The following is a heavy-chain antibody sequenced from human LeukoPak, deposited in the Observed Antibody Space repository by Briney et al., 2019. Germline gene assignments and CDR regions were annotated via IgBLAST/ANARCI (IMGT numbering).Heavy chain of an antibody. J-gene: IGHJ5*02. Sequence: ASVKVSCKASGYTFTGYYMHWVRQAPGQGLEWMGRINPNSGGTNYAQKLQGRVTMTRDTSISTAYMELSRLRSDDTAVYYCARDRGGCSSTSCYLNWFDPWGQGTLVTVSS. CDR2: INPNSGGT. D-gene: IGHD2-2*01. CDR3: ARDRGGCSSTSCYLNWFDP. CDR1: GYTFTGYY. V-gene: IGHV1-2*06.